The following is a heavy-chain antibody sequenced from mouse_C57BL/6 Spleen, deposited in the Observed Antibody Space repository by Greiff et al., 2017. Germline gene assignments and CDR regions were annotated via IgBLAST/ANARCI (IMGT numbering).Heavy chain of an antibody. Sequence: VQLQQSGPELVKPGASVKISCKASGYAFSSSWMNWVKQRPGKGLEWIGRIYPGDGDTNYNGKFKGKATLTAAKSSSTAYMQLSSLTSEDSAVYVCARAIYYGSSYFDYWGQGTTRTVSS. D-gene: IGHD1-1*01. CDR3: ARAIYYGSSYFDY. CDR2: IYPGDGDT. CDR1: GYAFSSSW. J-gene: IGHJ2*01. V-gene: IGHV1-82*01.